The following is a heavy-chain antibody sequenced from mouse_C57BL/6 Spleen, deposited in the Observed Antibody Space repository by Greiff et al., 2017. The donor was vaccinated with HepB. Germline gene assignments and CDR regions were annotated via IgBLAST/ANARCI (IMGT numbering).Heavy chain of an antibody. J-gene: IGHJ3*01. CDR3: ARSGDGGFAD. V-gene: IGHV1-55*01. CDR2: IYPGSGST. Sequence: VKLMESGAELVKPGASVKMSCKASGYTFTSYWITWVKQRPGQGLEWIGDIYPGSGSTNYNEKFKSKATLTVDTSSSTAYMQLSSLTSEDSAVYYCARSGDGGFADWGQGTLVTVSA. D-gene: IGHD3-1*01. CDR1: GYTFTSYW.